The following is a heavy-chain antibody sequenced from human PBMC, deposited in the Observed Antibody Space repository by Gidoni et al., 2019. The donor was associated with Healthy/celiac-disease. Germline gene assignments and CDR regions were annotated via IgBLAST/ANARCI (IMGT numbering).Heavy chain of an antibody. D-gene: IGHD3-16*02. V-gene: IGHV3-23*01. CDR1: GFTFSSYA. CDR2: ISGSGGST. CDR3: AKEPSVGDYIWGSYRQQYFQH. J-gene: IGHJ1*01. Sequence: EVQLLESGGGLVQPGGSLRLSCAASGFTFSSYAMSWVRQAPGKGLEWVSAISGSGGSTYYADSVKGRFTISRDNSKNTLYLQMNSLRAEDTAVYYCAKEPSVGDYIWGSYRQQYFQHWGQGTLVTVSS.